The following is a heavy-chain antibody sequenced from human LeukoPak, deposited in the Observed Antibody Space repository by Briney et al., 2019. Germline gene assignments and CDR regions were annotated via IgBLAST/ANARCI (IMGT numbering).Heavy chain of an antibody. CDR2: TYYRSKWYS. Sequence: SQALSLTCVISGDSVSSNSASWNWIRQSPSRGLEWLRRTYYRSKWYSGYAVSVKSRITINPDTSKNQFSLQLNSVTPEDTAVYYCARDPSVAYLRFDPWGQGTLVTVSS. CDR3: ARDPSVAYLRFDP. CDR1: GDSVSSNSAS. D-gene: IGHD6-19*01. J-gene: IGHJ5*02. V-gene: IGHV6-1*01.